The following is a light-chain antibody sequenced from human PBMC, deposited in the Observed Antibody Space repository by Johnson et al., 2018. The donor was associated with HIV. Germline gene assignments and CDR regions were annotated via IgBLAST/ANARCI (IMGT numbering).Light chain of an antibody. J-gene: IGLJ1*01. Sequence: QSVLTQPPSVSAAPGQKVTISCSGSSSNIGNNYVSWYQQLPGTAPKLLIYENNKRPSGIPDRFSGSKSDTSATLGITGLQTGAEADYYCGTWDSSLSAYVFGTGTKVTVL. CDR2: ENN. V-gene: IGLV1-51*02. CDR1: SSNIGNNY. CDR3: GTWDSSLSAYV.